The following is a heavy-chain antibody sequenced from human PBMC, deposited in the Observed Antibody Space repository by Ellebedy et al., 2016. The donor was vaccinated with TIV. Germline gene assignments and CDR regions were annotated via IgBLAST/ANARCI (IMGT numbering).Heavy chain of an antibody. J-gene: IGHJ4*02. CDR3: ARHLEEDIVVVPAAIDY. D-gene: IGHD2-2*01. CDR2: IYYSGST. Sequence: SETLSLXXAVYGGSFSGYYWSWIRQPPGKGLEWIGYIYYSGSTYYNPSLKSRVTISVDTSKDQFSLKLSSVTAADTAVYYCARHLEEDIVVVPAAIDYWGQGTLVTVSS. V-gene: IGHV4-34*01. CDR1: GGSFSGYY.